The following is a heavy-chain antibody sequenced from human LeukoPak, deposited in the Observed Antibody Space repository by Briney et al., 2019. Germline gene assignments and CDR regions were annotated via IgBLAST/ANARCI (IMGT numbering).Heavy chain of an antibody. CDR3: ARTREYNWNFDY. CDR1: GFTFDDYG. V-gene: IGHV3-20*04. CDR2: ISWNGVTT. D-gene: IGHD1-20*01. J-gene: IGHJ4*02. Sequence: PGGSLRLSCAASGFTFDDYGMSWVRQAPGKGLEWVSGISWNGVTTGFADSVKGRFTISRDNAENFLYLQMNSLRADDTALYYCARTREYNWNFDYWGQGTLVTVSS.